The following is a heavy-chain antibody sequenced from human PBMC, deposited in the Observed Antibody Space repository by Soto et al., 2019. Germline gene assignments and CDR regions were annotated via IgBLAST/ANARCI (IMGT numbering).Heavy chain of an antibody. Sequence: PGGSLRLSCGASRFKVTRYDRHCFRDSLEECLAWVAYIRSRGSYIYYADYVNGRFTTSRDHAKHSLYLQMNRLRAEDTAVYDGSSYSHNYLVPFDFWGQGTPVIVSS. J-gene: IGHJ4*02. CDR1: RFKVTRYD. CDR2: IRSRGSYI. V-gene: IGHV3-48*03. CDR3: SSYSHNYLVPFDF. D-gene: IGHD2-21*01.